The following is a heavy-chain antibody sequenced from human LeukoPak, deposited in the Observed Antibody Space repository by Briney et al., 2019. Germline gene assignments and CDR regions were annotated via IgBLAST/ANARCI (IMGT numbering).Heavy chain of an antibody. D-gene: IGHD3-10*01. J-gene: IGHJ6*02. CDR2: ISYDGSNK. V-gene: IGHV3-30-3*01. Sequence: AGGSLRLSCAASGFTFSSYAMHWVRQAPGKGLEWVAVISYDGSNKYYADSVKGRFTISRDNSKNTLYLQMNSPRAEDTAVYYCAREGYYYGSGSYYNKNYYYGMDVWGQGTTVTVSS. CDR3: AREGYYYGSGSYYNKNYYYGMDV. CDR1: GFTFSSYA.